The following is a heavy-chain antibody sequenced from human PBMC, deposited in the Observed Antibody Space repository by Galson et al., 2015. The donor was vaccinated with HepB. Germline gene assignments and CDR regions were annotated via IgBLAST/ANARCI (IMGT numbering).Heavy chain of an antibody. V-gene: IGHV1-18*01. D-gene: IGHD3-22*01. CDR2: ISAYNGNT. CDR1: GYTFTSYG. J-gene: IGHJ3*02. Sequence: SVKVPCKASGYTFTSYGISWVRQAPGQGLEWMGWISAYNGNTNYAQKLQGRVTMTTDTSTSTAYMELRSLRSDDTAVYYCARGRIGWYYYDSSGYGAFDIWGQGTMVTVSS. CDR3: ARGRIGWYYYDSSGYGAFDI.